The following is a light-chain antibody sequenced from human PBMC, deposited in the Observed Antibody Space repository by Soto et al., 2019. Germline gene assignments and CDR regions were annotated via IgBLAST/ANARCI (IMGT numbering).Light chain of an antibody. CDR1: SSNIGSNF. CDR2: RNN. CDR3: AAWDDSLSVLYV. V-gene: IGLV1-47*01. J-gene: IGLJ1*01. Sequence: QSVLTQPPSASGTPGQRVTIFCSESSSNIGSNFVYWYQQLPGTAPKLLIYRNNQRPSGVPDRFSGSKSGTSASLAISGLRSEDEADYYCAAWDDSLSVLYVFGTGTKVTVL.